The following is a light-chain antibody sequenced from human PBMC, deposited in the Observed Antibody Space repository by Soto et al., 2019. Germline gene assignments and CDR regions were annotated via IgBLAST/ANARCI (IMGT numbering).Light chain of an antibody. V-gene: IGKV1-39*01. CDR2: AAS. J-gene: IGKJ2*01. CDR3: QQSYSTPPT. Sequence: DIQMTQSPSSLSASVGDRVTITCRASQSISSYLNWYQQKPGKAPKLLIYAASSLQSGVPSRFGGSGSGTDFTLTISSLLPEDSATYYCQQSYSTPPTFGQGTKLEIK. CDR1: QSISSY.